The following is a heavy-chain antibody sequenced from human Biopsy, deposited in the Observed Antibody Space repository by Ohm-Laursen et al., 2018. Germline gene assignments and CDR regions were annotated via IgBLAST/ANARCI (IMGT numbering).Heavy chain of an antibody. CDR3: AADINVWNVNY. CDR1: GYTFTTYY. CDR2: FAPENGKT. V-gene: IGHV1-24*01. D-gene: IGHD1-1*01. J-gene: IGHJ4*02. Sequence: VASVKVSCKVSGYTFTTYYIHWVRQVPGKGLEWMGGFAPENGKTVYAQNFQARVSLTEDTSTDTAYMELRSLRSEDTAVYYCAADINVWNVNYWGQGTQVIVSS.